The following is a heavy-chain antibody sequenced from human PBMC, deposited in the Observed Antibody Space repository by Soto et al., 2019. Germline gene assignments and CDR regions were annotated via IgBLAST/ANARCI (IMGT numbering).Heavy chain of an antibody. Sequence: PGESLKISCKGSGYSFTSYWISWVRQMPGKGLEWMGRIDPSDSYTNYSPSFQGHVTISADKSISTAYLQWSSLKASDSAMYYCARSWVSVVTPDLAYYYGMDVWGQVTTVTVSS. CDR3: ARSWVSVVTPDLAYYYGMDV. CDR1: GYSFTSYW. CDR2: IDPSDSYT. D-gene: IGHD2-21*02. J-gene: IGHJ6*02. V-gene: IGHV5-10-1*01.